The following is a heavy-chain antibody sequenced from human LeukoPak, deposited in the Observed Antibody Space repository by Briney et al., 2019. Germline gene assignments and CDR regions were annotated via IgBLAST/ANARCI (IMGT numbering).Heavy chain of an antibody. CDR3: ARETYYYDSSGYPGDFDY. D-gene: IGHD3-22*01. V-gene: IGHV4-61*02. Sequence: SETLSLTCTVSGGSISSGSYYWSWIRQPAGKGLEWIGRIYTSGSTNYNPSLKSRVTISVDTSKNQFSLKLSSVTAADTAVYYCARETYYYDSSGYPGDFDYWGQGTLVTVSS. CDR2: IYTSGST. CDR1: GGSISSGSYY. J-gene: IGHJ4*02.